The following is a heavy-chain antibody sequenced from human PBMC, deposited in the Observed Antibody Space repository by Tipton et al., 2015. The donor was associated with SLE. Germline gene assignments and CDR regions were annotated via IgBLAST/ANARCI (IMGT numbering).Heavy chain of an antibody. CDR1: GGSISSDY. CDR3: ARVPFDYSDSSGYYYGIDV. CDR2: IYYTGTT. J-gene: IGHJ6*04. Sequence: TLSLTCTVSGGSISSDYWNWIRQPPGKGLEWVGYIYYTGTTNYSPSLKSRVTISIDTSKRQFSLNLSSVTAADTAVYYCARVPFDYSDSSGYYYGIDVWGKVTTVTVSS. V-gene: IGHV4-59*08. D-gene: IGHD3-22*01.